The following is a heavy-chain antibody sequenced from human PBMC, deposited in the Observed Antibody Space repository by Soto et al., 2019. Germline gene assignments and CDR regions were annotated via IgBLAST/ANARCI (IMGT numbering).Heavy chain of an antibody. J-gene: IGHJ4*02. V-gene: IGHV1-2*02. CDR2: INPNSGGT. CDR3: ASAAVTGTAGLDF. CDR1: GYTFSGFY. Sequence: AAVKVSCKASGYTFSGFYMHWVLQAPGQGLEWMGWINPNSGGTKSAEKFQGRVTMTRDTSISTAYMELSRLTSDDTAVYYCASAAVTGTAGLDFWGQGTQVTVSS. D-gene: IGHD6-19*01.